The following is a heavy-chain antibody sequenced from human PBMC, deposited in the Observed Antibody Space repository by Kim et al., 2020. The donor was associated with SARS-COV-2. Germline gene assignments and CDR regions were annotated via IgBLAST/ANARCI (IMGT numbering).Heavy chain of an antibody. D-gene: IGHD5-12*01. CDR3: ARVERSGYNSWFDV. J-gene: IGHJ5*02. Sequence: GGSLRLSCEASGFKFEDYGMAWVRQAPGKGLVWVSGVNWIGRSTGDIDSVKGRFTTSRDNAKKSLFLQMNSLRVEDTAFYHCARVERSGYNSWFDVWGQG. V-gene: IGHV3-20*01. CDR2: VNWIGRST. CDR1: GFKFEDYG.